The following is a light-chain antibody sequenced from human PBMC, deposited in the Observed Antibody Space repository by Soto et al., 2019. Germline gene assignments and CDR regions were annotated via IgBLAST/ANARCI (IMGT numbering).Light chain of an antibody. CDR2: DVS. Sequence: QSALTQPASVSGSPGQSIAISCTGTSSDVGAYNYVSWYQRHPGKAPKLMIYDVSNRPSGVSDRFSVSKSGNMASLTISGLQAEDEADYYCSSYTSSSTLVFGGGTKLTVL. V-gene: IGLV2-14*03. J-gene: IGLJ2*01. CDR1: SSDVGAYNY. CDR3: SSYTSSSTLV.